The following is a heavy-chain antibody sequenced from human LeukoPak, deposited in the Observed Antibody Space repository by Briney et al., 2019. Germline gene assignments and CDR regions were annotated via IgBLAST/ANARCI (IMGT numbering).Heavy chain of an antibody. CDR1: GFTFSSYW. D-gene: IGHD2-21*01. J-gene: IGHJ6*03. CDR3: ARDGVVGSRYNHYYHMDV. Sequence: PGGSLRLSCAASGFTFSSYWMHWVRQAPGKGLEWVALMTYDGSRITYADSVKGRFTISRDNFRNTLHLEMSSLRTDDTAVYYCARDGVVGSRYNHYYHMDVWGKGSTVTVSS. CDR2: MTYDGSRI. V-gene: IGHV3-74*03.